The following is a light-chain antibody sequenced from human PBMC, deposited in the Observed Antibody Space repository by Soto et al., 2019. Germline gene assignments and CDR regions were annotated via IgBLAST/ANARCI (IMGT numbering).Light chain of an antibody. CDR3: QSYASSLSRL. CDR2: GNS. Sequence: QSVLTQPPSVSGAPGQRVTISCTGISSNIGAGYDVHWYQQLPGTAPKLLIYGNSNRPSGVPDRFSGSKSGTSASLAITGLQAEDEADYYCQSYASSLSRLCGGGTKLNVL. J-gene: IGLJ2*01. CDR1: SSNIGAGYD. V-gene: IGLV1-40*01.